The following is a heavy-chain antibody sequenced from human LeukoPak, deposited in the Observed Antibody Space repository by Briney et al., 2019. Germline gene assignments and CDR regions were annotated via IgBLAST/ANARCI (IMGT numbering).Heavy chain of an antibody. V-gene: IGHV3-30*03. J-gene: IGHJ4*02. D-gene: IGHD2-15*01. Sequence: GRSLRLSCAASGFTFSSYGMHWVRQAPGKGLEWVAVISFDGSNKYCSDSVKGRFTISRDNSKNTLYLQMNSLRDEDTAVYYCARDRGFDYWGQGTLVTVSS. CDR3: ARDRGFDY. CDR2: ISFDGSNK. CDR1: GFTFSSYG.